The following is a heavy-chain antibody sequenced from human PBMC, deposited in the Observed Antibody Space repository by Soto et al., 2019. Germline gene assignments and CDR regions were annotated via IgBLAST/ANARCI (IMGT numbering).Heavy chain of an antibody. CDR1: GFTFSSYA. J-gene: IGHJ6*02. Sequence: QVQLVESGGGVVQPGKSLRLSCAASGFTFSSYAMHWVRQAPGKGLEWVAVISYDGSNKYYADSVKGRFTISRDNSKNTLYLQMNSLRAEDTAVYYCARDLDGTIFGVVIYYYYGMDVWGQGTTVTVSS. D-gene: IGHD3-3*01. CDR3: ARDLDGTIFGVVIYYYYGMDV. CDR2: ISYDGSNK. V-gene: IGHV3-30-3*01.